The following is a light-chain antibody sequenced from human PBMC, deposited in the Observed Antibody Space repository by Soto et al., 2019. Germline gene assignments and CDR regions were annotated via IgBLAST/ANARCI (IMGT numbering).Light chain of an antibody. J-gene: IGKJ1*01. V-gene: IGKV3-11*01. CDR1: QAVNTR. CDR2: LAS. Sequence: EIVLTQSPATLSSFPGDRVTLSCRASQAVNTRLDWYQHKPGQAPRLLIYLASNRAAGVPARFSGSGSGTDFTLTISDVAPEDFAVYYCHQRQSWPRTFGQGTKVDIK. CDR3: HQRQSWPRT.